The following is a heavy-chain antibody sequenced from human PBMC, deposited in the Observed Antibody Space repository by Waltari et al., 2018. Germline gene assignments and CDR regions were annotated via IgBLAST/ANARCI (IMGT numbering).Heavy chain of an antibody. CDR3: ASIFQYGSGSI. V-gene: IGHV3-21*01. Sequence: EVQLVESGGGLVKPGGSLRLSCAASGFTFSSYSMNWVRQAPGKGLEWVSASSRRSSDIYYADSVKGRLTSSRDNAKNSLYLQMNSLRAEDTAVYYCASIFQYGSGSIWGQGTLVTVSS. J-gene: IGHJ4*02. D-gene: IGHD3-10*01. CDR2: SSRRSSDI. CDR1: GFTFSSYS.